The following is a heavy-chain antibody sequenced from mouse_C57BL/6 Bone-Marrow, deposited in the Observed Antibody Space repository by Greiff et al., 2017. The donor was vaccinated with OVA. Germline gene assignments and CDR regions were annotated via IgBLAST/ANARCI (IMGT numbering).Heavy chain of an antibody. J-gene: IGHJ2*01. V-gene: IGHV1-69*01. CDR2: IDPSDSYT. D-gene: IGHD2-12*01. CDR1: VYPFTSYW. CDR3: ARRRIVRYYFDY. Sequence: QVQLQQPGAELVMPGASVKLSCKASVYPFTSYWMHCVKQRPGQGLEWIGEIDPSDSYTNYNQKFKGKSTLTVDKSSSTAYMQLSSLTSEDSAVYYSARRRIVRYYFDYWGQGTTLTVSS.